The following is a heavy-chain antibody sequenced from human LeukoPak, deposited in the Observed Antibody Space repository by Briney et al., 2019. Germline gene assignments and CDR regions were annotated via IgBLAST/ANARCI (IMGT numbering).Heavy chain of an antibody. D-gene: IGHD3-3*01. CDR1: GFTFSDYY. CDR2: ISSSGSTI. Sequence: GGSLRLSCAASGFTFSDYYMSWIRQAPGKGLEWVSYISSSGSTIYYADSVKGRFTISRDNAKNSPYLQMNSLRAEDTAVYYCARAYDFWSGYLVEAFDIWGQGTMVTVSS. CDR3: ARAYDFWSGYLVEAFDI. J-gene: IGHJ3*02. V-gene: IGHV3-11*01.